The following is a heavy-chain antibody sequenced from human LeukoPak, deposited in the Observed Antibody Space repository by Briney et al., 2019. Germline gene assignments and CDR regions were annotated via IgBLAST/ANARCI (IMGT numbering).Heavy chain of an antibody. D-gene: IGHD6-13*01. CDR2: INHSGST. V-gene: IGHV4-34*01. CDR3: ARGHGSSGNDY. J-gene: IGHJ4*02. Sequence: SETLSLTCAVYGGSFSGYYWSWIRQPPGEGLEWIGEINHSGSTNYNPSLKSRVTTSVDTSKNQFSLKLSSVTAADTAVYYCARGHGSSGNDYWGQGTLVTVSS. CDR1: GGSFSGYY.